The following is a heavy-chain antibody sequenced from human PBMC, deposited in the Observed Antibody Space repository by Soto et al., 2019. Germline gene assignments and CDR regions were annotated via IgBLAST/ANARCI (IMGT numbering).Heavy chain of an antibody. CDR1: GGSISSGGYY. J-gene: IGHJ6*02. D-gene: IGHD6-6*01. CDR2: IYYSGST. V-gene: IGHV4-31*03. CDR3: ASSAFLVDYYYGMDV. Sequence: PSETLSLTCTVSGGSISSGGYYWSWIRQHPGKGLEWIGYIYYSGSTYYNPSLKSRVTISVDTSKNQFSLKLSSVTAADTAVYYCASSAFLVDYYYGMDVWGQGTTVTVSS.